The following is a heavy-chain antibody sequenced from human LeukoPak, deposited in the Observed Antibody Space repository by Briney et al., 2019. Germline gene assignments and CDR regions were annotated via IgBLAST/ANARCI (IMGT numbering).Heavy chain of an antibody. Sequence: SETLSLTCAVYGGSFSGYYWSWIRQPPGKGLEWVGEINHSGATNYNPSLKSRVTISVDTSKNQFSLNLSSVTAADTAVYYCARGLPLYDFWSGYSRFDPWGQGTLVTVSS. CDR2: INHSGAT. D-gene: IGHD3-3*01. J-gene: IGHJ5*02. V-gene: IGHV4-34*01. CDR1: GGSFSGYY. CDR3: ARGLPLYDFWSGYSRFDP.